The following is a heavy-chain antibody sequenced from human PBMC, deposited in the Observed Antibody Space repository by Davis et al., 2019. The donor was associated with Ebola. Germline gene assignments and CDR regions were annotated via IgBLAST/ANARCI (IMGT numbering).Heavy chain of an antibody. D-gene: IGHD3-3*01. CDR1: GFTFSSYG. Sequence: GGSLRLSCAASGFTFSSYGMHWVRQAPGKGLEWVAVISYDGSNKYYADSVKGRFTISRDNSKNTLYLQMNSLRAEDTAVYYCAKELRFLQPNGYYGMDVWGRGTTVTVSS. CDR3: AKELRFLQPNGYYGMDV. J-gene: IGHJ6*02. V-gene: IGHV3-30*18. CDR2: ISYDGSNK.